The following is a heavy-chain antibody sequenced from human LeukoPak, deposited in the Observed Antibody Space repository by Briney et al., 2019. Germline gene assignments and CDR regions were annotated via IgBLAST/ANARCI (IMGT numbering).Heavy chain of an antibody. CDR3: ARDRSWRQWLVLGAFDI. CDR1: GGTFSSYA. J-gene: IGHJ3*02. Sequence: ASVKVSCKASGGTFSSYAISWVRHAPGQGLEWMGWISAYNGNTNYAQRLQSRVTMTTDTSTSTAYMELRSLRSDDTAVYYCARDRSWRQWLVLGAFDIWGQGTMVTVSS. D-gene: IGHD6-19*01. V-gene: IGHV1-18*01. CDR2: ISAYNGNT.